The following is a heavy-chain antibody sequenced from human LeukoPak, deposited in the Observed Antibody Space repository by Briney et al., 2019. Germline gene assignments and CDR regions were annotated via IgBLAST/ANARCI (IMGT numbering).Heavy chain of an antibody. Sequence: PGGSLRLSCAASGFTFTSYAMHWVRQAPGKGLEWVSAISGSGGSTYYADSVKGRFTISRDNSKNTLYLQMNSLRAEDTAVYYCAKDDSSSSYYYYGMDVWGQGTTVTVSS. CDR2: ISGSGGST. D-gene: IGHD6-6*01. CDR1: GFTFTSYA. V-gene: IGHV3-23*01. J-gene: IGHJ6*02. CDR3: AKDDSSSSYYYYGMDV.